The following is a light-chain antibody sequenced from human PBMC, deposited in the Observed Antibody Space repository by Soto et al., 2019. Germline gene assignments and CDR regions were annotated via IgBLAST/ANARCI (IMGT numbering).Light chain of an antibody. CDR3: QQYGSSVWT. Sequence: EIVLTQSPGTLSLSPGERATLSCRASQSIYSNYLAWYQQKPGQAPRLLIHGAFSRASGIPDRFSGRGSGTDFTLTINRREPEDFAVYYCQQYGSSVWTLGQGTKVEIK. V-gene: IGKV3-20*01. J-gene: IGKJ1*01. CDR1: QSIYSNY. CDR2: GAF.